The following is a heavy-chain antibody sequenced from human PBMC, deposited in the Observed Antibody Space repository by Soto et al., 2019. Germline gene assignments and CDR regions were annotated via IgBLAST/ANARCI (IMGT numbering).Heavy chain of an antibody. CDR3: ARDPIGYCSSTSCYWFDY. CDR1: GYTFTSYY. J-gene: IGHJ4*02. D-gene: IGHD2-2*01. CDR2: INPSGGST. V-gene: IGHV1-46*01. Sequence: ASVKVSCKASGYTFTSYYMHWVRQAPGQGLEWMGIINPSGGSTSYAQKFQGRVTMTRDTSTSTVYMELSSLRSEDTAVYYCARDPIGYCSSTSCYWFDYWGQGILVSVS.